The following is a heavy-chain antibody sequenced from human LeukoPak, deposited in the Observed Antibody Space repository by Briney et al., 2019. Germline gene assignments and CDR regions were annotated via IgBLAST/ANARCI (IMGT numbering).Heavy chain of an antibody. J-gene: IGHJ4*02. Sequence: SETLSLTCTVSGGSISSSSYYWGWIRQPPGKGLEWIGSIYYSGSTYYNPSLKSRVTISVDTSKNQFSLKLSSVTAADTAVYYCARQGVAATPFLDYWGQGTLVTVSS. V-gene: IGHV4-39*01. CDR1: GGSISSSSYY. CDR2: IYYSGST. D-gene: IGHD2-15*01. CDR3: ARQGVAATPFLDY.